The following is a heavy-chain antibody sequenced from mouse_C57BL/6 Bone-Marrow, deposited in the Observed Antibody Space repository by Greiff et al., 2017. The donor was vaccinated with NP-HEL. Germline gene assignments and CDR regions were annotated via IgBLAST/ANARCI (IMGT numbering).Heavy chain of an antibody. D-gene: IGHD2-4*01. J-gene: IGHJ2*01. CDR1: GYSFTGYY. CDR2: INPSTGGT. Sequence: EVMLVESGPELVKPGASVKISCKASGYSFTGYYMNWVKQSPEKSLEWIGEINPSTGGTTYNQKFKAKATLTVDKSSSTAYMQLKSLTSEDSAVYYCAGGSTMRYYFDYWGQGTTLTVSS. CDR3: AGGSTMRYYFDY. V-gene: IGHV1-42*01.